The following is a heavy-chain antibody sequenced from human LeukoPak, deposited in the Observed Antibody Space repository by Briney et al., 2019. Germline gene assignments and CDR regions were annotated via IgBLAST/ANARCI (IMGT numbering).Heavy chain of an antibody. D-gene: IGHD3-3*01. CDR1: GFTFSSYA. Sequence: PGGSLRLSCAASGFTFSSYAMSWVRQAPGKGLEWVSAISGSGGSTYYADSVKGRFTISRDNSKNTLYLQMNSLRAEDTAVYYCAKGSYYDFWSGYYRPTNWFDPWGQGTLVTVSS. CDR3: AKGSYYDFWSGYYRPTNWFDP. J-gene: IGHJ5*02. V-gene: IGHV3-23*01. CDR2: ISGSGGST.